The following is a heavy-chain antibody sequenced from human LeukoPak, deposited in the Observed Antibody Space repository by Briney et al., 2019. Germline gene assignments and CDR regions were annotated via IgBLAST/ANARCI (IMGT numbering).Heavy chain of an antibody. D-gene: IGHD3-9*01. Sequence: SETLSLTCTVSGGSISSYYWSWIRQPPGKGLEWIGYIYYSGSTNYNPSLKSRVTISVDTSKKQFSLKLSSVTAADTAVYYCARREERYDILTGYPRRDAFDIWGQGTMVTVSS. J-gene: IGHJ3*02. CDR1: GGSISSYY. CDR2: IYYSGST. CDR3: ARREERYDILTGYPRRDAFDI. V-gene: IGHV4-59*08.